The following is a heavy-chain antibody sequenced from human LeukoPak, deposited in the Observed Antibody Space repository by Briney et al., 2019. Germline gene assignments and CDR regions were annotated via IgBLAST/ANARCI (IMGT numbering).Heavy chain of an antibody. CDR2: IYYSGST. V-gene: IGHV4-59*01. CDR1: GGSISSYY. D-gene: IGHD6-19*01. CDR3: ARGQWPLYYFDY. Sequence: SETLSLTCTVTGGSISSYYWSWIRQPPGKGLEWIGYIYYSGSTNYNPSLKSRVTISVDTSKNQFSLKLSSVTAADTAVYYCARGQWPLYYFDYWGQGTRVTVSS. J-gene: IGHJ4*02.